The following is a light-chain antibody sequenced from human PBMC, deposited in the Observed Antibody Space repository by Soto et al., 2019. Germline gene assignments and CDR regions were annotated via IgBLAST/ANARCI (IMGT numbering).Light chain of an antibody. CDR2: DAS. CDR3: QQRSNWPVT. CDR1: QSVSSY. Sequence: EIVFTQSPGTLSLSPGERATLSCRASQSVSSYLAWYQQKPGQAPRLLIYDASTRATGISARFSGSGSGTDFTLTISSLEPEDLAVYYCQQRSNWPVTFGQGTKVDNK. V-gene: IGKV3-11*01. J-gene: IGKJ1*01.